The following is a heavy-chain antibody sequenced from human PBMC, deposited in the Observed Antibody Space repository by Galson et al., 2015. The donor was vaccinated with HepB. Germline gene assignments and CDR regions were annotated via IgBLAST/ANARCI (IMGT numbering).Heavy chain of an antibody. Sequence: SLRLSCAASGFMFSNDNMNWVRQTPGKGLEWLSYISSTSSVKYYADSVKGRFTISRDNGKNSLFLQMNSLTADDTAVYYCARNWAFLDYWAQGILVTVSS. CDR1: GFMFSNDN. D-gene: IGHD7-27*01. CDR3: ARNWAFLDY. J-gene: IGHJ4*02. V-gene: IGHV3-48*01. CDR2: ISSTSSVK.